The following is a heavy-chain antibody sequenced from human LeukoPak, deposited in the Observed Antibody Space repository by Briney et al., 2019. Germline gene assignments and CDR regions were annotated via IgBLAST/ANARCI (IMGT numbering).Heavy chain of an antibody. D-gene: IGHD4-11*01. V-gene: IGHV1-24*01. Sequence: ASVKVSCKVSGYTLTELSMHWVRQAPGEGLEWMGGFDPEDGETIYAQKFQGRVTMTEDTSTDTAYMELSSLRSEDTAVYYCGTASDYHSPMFVYWGQGTLVTVSS. J-gene: IGHJ4*02. CDR1: GYTLTELS. CDR2: FDPEDGET. CDR3: GTASDYHSPMFVY.